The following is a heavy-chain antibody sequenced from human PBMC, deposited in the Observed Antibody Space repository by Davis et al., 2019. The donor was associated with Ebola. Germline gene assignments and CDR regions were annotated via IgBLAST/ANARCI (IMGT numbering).Heavy chain of an antibody. CDR3: ARSLAGHYDFWSGYYVDNWFDP. J-gene: IGHJ5*02. V-gene: IGHV3-7*01. D-gene: IGHD3-3*01. CDR2: IKQDGSEK. CDR1: GFTSTIYS. Sequence: GGSLRLSCAASGFTSTIYSMSWVRQAPGKGLEWVANIKQDGSEKYYVASVTGRFTISRDNAKNSLYLQMNSLRAEDTAVYYCARSLAGHYDFWSGYYVDNWFDPWGQGTLVTVSS.